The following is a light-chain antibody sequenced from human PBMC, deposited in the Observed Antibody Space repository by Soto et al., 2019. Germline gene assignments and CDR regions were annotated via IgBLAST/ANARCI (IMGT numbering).Light chain of an antibody. J-gene: IGKJ1*01. Sequence: DIPMTQSPSSLSASVGDRVTITCRASQDIRSDLGWFQQKPGKAPKRLIYAASTLESGVPSRFSGSRSGTEFTLTISSLQSEDFAVYYCQQYNNWWTFGQGTKVEIK. CDR2: AAS. CDR3: QQYNNWWT. CDR1: QDIRSD. V-gene: IGKV1-17*01.